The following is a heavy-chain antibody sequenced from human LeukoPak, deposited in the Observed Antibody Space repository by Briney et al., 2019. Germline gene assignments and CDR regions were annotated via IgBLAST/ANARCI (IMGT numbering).Heavy chain of an antibody. CDR1: GFTFSSYA. Sequence: GRSLRLSCAASGFTFSSYAMHWVRQAPGKGLEWVAVISYDGSNKYYADSVKGRFTISRDNSKNTLYLQMNSLRAEDTAVYYCVKRLAAAGTGDYWGQGTLVTVSS. CDR2: ISYDGSNK. V-gene: IGHV3-30*04. J-gene: IGHJ4*02. D-gene: IGHD6-13*01. CDR3: VKRLAAAGTGDY.